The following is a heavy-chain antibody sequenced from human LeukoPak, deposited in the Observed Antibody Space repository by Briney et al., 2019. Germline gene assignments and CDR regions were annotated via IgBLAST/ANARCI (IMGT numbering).Heavy chain of an antibody. D-gene: IGHD3-10*01. Sequence: SETQSLTCAVYGGSFSGYYWSWIRQPPGKGLEWIGESNHSGSTNYNPSLKSRVTISVDTSKNQFSLKLSSVTAADTAVYYCASYGSGSYYGQLDYWGQGALVTVSS. J-gene: IGHJ4*02. CDR1: GGSFSGYY. CDR2: SNHSGST. CDR3: ASYGSGSYYGQLDY. V-gene: IGHV4-34*01.